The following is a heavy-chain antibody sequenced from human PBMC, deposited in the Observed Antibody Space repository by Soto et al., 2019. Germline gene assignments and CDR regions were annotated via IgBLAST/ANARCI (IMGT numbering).Heavy chain of an antibody. Sequence: SETLSLTCTVSGGSISSYYWGWIRQPPGKGLEWIGYIYYSGSTNYNPSLKSRVTISVDTSKNQFSLKLSSVTAADTAVYYCARLGYCSSTSCFWFDYWGQGTLVTVS. CDR3: ARLGYCSSTSCFWFDY. CDR1: GGSISSYY. CDR2: IYYSGST. V-gene: IGHV4-59*08. J-gene: IGHJ4*02. D-gene: IGHD2-2*01.